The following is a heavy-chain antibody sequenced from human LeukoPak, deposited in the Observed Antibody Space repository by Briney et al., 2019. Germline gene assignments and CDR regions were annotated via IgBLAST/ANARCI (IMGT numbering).Heavy chain of an antibody. CDR1: GGSISSSSYY. V-gene: IGHV4-39*01. Sequence: SETLSLTCTVSGGSISSSSYYWGWIRQPPGKGLEWIGSIYYSGSTYYNPSLKSRVTISVDTSKNQFSLKLSSVTAADTAVYYCARHEGIAADGNPPRAVGYWGQGTLVTVSS. D-gene: IGHD6-13*01. CDR2: IYYSGST. J-gene: IGHJ4*02. CDR3: ARHEGIAADGNPPRAVGY.